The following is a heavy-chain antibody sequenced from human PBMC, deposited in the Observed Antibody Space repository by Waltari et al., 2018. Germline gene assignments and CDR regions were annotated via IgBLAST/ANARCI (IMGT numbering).Heavy chain of an antibody. CDR2: ISYDGSNK. CDR3: ARDYYGSGSYYNLDY. D-gene: IGHD3-10*01. V-gene: IGHV3-30-3*01. J-gene: IGHJ4*02. CDR1: GFTFSSYG. Sequence: QVQLVESGGGVVQPGRSLSLSCAASGFTFSSYGMHWVRQAPGKGLEWVAVISYDGSNKYYADSVKGRFTISRDKSKNTLYLQMNSLRAEDTAVYYCARDYYGSGSYYNLDYWGQGTLVTVSS.